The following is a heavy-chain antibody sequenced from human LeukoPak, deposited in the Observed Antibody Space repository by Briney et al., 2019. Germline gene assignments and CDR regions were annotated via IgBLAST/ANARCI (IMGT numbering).Heavy chain of an antibody. Sequence: PSETLSLTCSVSGDSVTSYYWSWIRQPPGEGVEGIGYVSSDGTTNYTPSLRSRVIMSVDTAKNHISLSLTSLTAADTAIYYCARLDCTGDGCYNHWGQGTLVTVSS. CDR1: GDSVTSYY. CDR3: ARLDCTGDGCYNH. CDR2: VSSDGTT. D-gene: IGHD2-8*02. J-gene: IGHJ4*02. V-gene: IGHV4-59*08.